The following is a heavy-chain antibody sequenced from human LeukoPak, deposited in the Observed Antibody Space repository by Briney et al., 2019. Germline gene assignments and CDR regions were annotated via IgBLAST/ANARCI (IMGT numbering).Heavy chain of an antibody. V-gene: IGHV4-34*01. CDR3: ARGVGATGVDYYYYYMDV. Sequence: SETLSLTCAVYGGSFSGYYWSWIRQPPGKGLERIGEINHSGSTNYNPSLKSRVTISVDTSKNQFSLQLSSVTAADTAVYYCARGVGATGVDYYYYYMDVWGKGTTVTVSS. J-gene: IGHJ6*03. CDR2: INHSGST. D-gene: IGHD1-26*01. CDR1: GGSFSGYY.